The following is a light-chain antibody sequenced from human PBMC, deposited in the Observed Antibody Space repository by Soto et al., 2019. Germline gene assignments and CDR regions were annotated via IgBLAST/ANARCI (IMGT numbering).Light chain of an antibody. CDR1: SSNIGSNF. J-gene: IGLJ2*01. CDR2: TNN. Sequence: QSVLTQPPSASGTPGQRVAIYCSGSSSNIGSNFVHWYQQLPGAAPKLLIYTNNQRPSGVPDRFSGSKSGPSASLAISGLRSEDEADYYCATWDDILSGVVFGGGTKLTVL. V-gene: IGLV1-47*01. CDR3: ATWDDILSGVV.